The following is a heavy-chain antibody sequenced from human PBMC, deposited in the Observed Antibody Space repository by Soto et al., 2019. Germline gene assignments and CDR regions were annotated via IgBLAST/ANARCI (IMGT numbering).Heavy chain of an antibody. CDR1: GFTISSGLY. V-gene: IGHV4-38-2*01. D-gene: IGHD1-1*01. CDR3: AIGNPDWFDH. J-gene: IGHJ5*02. CDR2: IYGGVIT. Sequence: SETLSLTCAVSGFTISSGLYWCWLRQPREKGLEWICTIYGGVITYYNPSLKSRVTISIDTSKNHFSLRLSSVTAADTAVYFCAIGNPDWFDHWGQGTLVTVSS.